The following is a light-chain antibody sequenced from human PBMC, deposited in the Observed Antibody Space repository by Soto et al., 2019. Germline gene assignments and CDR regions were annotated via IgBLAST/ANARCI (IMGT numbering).Light chain of an antibody. J-gene: IGKJ3*01. CDR2: GAS. CDR3: QQYNNWPPIT. V-gene: IGKV3-15*01. Sequence: EIVMTQSPATLSVSPGERATLSCRASQSVSSNLAWYQQKPGQTPRLLIYGASTRATAIPARCSGRGSGTEFTLTISSLQSENFAVYYCQQYNNWPPITFGRGTKVDIK. CDR1: QSVSSN.